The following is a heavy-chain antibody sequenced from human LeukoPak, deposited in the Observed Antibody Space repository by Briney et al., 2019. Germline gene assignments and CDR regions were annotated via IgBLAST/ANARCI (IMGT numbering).Heavy chain of an antibody. Sequence: GRSLRLSCAASGFTFSSYGMHWVRQAPGKGLERVSSISSSSSYIYYADSVKGRFTTSRDNAQNSLFLQMNSLRAEDTAVYYCARDAQWLVPEGYYYYMDVWGKGTTVTVSS. CDR3: ARDAQWLVPEGYYYYMDV. J-gene: IGHJ6*03. D-gene: IGHD6-19*01. CDR2: ISSSSSYI. V-gene: IGHV3-21*01. CDR1: GFTFSSYG.